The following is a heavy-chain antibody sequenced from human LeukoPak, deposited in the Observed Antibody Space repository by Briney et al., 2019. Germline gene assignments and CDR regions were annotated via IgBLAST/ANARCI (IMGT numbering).Heavy chain of an antibody. Sequence: GASVKVSCKASGYTFTSYGISWVRQAPGQGLEWMGWISAYNGNTNYAQKLQGRVTMTTDTSTSTAYMELRSLRSDDTAVYYCAREVAGTFNTYDDYWGQGTLVTVSS. CDR1: GYTFTSYG. CDR3: AREVAGTFNTYDDY. V-gene: IGHV1-18*01. J-gene: IGHJ4*02. D-gene: IGHD6-19*01. CDR2: ISAYNGNT.